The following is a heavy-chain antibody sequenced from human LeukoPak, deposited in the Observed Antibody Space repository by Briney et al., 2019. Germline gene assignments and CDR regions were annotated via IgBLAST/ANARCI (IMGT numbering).Heavy chain of an antibody. CDR1: GFTFNSYW. J-gene: IGHJ6*02. CDR3: ASTGLDYYYNGMDV. V-gene: IGHV3-7*01. Sequence: QSGGSLRLSCAVSGFTFNSYWMSWVRQTPGKGLEWVANINQDGGEKYYVDSVKGRFTISRDNAKNSLYLQMNSLRAEDTAVYYCASTGLDYYYNGMDVWGQGTTVTVSS. D-gene: IGHD3/OR15-3a*01. CDR2: INQDGGEK.